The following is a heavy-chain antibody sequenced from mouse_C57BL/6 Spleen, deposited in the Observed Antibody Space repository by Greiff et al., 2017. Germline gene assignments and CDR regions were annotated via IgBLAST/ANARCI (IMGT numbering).Heavy chain of an antibody. Sequence: EVQLVESGGDLVKPGGSLKLSCAASGFTFSSYGMSWVRQTPDKRLEWVATISSGGSYTYYPDSVKGRFTISRDNAKNTLYLQMSSLKSEDTAMYYCARQNGVDWYFDVWGTGTTVTVSS. D-gene: IGHD1-1*01. CDR1: GFTFSSYG. V-gene: IGHV5-6*01. CDR3: ARQNGVDWYFDV. J-gene: IGHJ1*03. CDR2: ISSGGSYT.